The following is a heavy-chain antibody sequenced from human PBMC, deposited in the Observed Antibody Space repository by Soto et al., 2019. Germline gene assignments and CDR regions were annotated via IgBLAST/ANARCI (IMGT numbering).Heavy chain of an antibody. CDR3: AREPDFWSGSTWFDP. V-gene: IGHV3-74*01. CDR1: GFTFSSYW. D-gene: IGHD3-3*01. CDR2: INSDGSST. Sequence: GGSLRLSCAASGFTFSSYWMHWVRQAPGKGLVWVSRINSDGSSTSYADSVKGRFTISRDNAKNTLYLQMNSLRAEDTAVYYCAREPDFWSGSTWFDPWGQGTLVTVSS. J-gene: IGHJ5*02.